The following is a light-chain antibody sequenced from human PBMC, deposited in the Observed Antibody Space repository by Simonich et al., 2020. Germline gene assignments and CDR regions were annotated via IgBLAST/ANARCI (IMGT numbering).Light chain of an antibody. CDR2: DVS. Sequence: QSALTQPASVSGSPGQSITISCTGTSSDVGGYTYVSWYQQHPGKAPKLMIYDVSNRPSRVANRFSGSKSGNTASLTISGLQPEDEADYYCSSYTSSSTYVVFGGGTTLTVL. CDR1: SSDVGGYTY. J-gene: IGLJ2*01. CDR3: SSYTSSSTYVV. V-gene: IGLV2-14*03.